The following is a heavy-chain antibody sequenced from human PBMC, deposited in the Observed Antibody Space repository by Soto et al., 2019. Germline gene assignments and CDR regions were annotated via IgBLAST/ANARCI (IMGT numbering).Heavy chain of an antibody. CDR2: ISNHNGGT. D-gene: IGHD3-10*01. J-gene: IGHJ4*02. Sequence: QVPLVQSGAEVKKPGASVKVSCKASGYTFTSHGISWVRHAPGQGLEWMGWISNHNGGTNYAQKLQGRVTMTTDTSTSTAYMELRSLTSDDTAVYYCARDISYGSGTSYGYWGQGTLVTVSS. V-gene: IGHV1-18*01. CDR1: GYTFTSHG. CDR3: ARDISYGSGTSYGY.